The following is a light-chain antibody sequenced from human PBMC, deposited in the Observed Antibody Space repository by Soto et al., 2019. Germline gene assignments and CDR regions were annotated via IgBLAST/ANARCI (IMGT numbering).Light chain of an antibody. J-gene: IGKJ3*01. Sequence: EIVLTQSPGTLSLSPGERATLSCRASQSVSSSYLAWYQQKPGQAPRLLIYGASSRATGIPDRFSGSGSGTDFTLTISRLEPEDFAVYYCQQYRSSPRFTFGPGTNVYIK. CDR1: QSVSSSY. V-gene: IGKV3-20*01. CDR2: GAS. CDR3: QQYRSSPRFT.